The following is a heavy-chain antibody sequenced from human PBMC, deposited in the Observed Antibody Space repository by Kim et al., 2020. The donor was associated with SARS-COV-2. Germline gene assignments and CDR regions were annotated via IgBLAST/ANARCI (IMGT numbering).Heavy chain of an antibody. V-gene: IGHV6-1*01. CDR2: TYYRSKWYN. J-gene: IGHJ6*02. CDR1: GDSVSSNSAA. Sequence: SQTLSLTCAISGDSVSSNSAAWNWIRQSPSRGLEWLGRTYYRSKWYNDYAVSVKSRITINPDTSKNQFSLQLNSVTPEDTAVYYCARDRRGIVVVVAATQTFHYYYYGMDVWGQGTTVTVSS. CDR3: ARDRRGIVVVVAATQTFHYYYYGMDV. D-gene: IGHD2-15*01.